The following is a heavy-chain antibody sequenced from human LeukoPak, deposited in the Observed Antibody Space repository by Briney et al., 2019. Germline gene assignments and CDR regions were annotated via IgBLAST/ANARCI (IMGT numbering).Heavy chain of an antibody. V-gene: IGHV1-69*05. D-gene: IGHD6-13*01. CDR3: ARGVAAAVAPYYYYMDV. Sequence: GSSVKVSCKASGGTFSSYAISWVRQAPGQGLEWMGGIIPIFGTANYAQKFQGRVTITTDESTSTAYMELSSLRSEDTAVYYCARGVAAAVAPYYYYMDVWGKGTTVTVSS. CDR2: IIPIFGTA. CDR1: GGTFSSYA. J-gene: IGHJ6*03.